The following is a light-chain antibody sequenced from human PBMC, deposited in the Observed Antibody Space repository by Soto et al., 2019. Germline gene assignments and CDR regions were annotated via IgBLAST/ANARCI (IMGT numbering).Light chain of an antibody. CDR3: CSYAGSSSWV. CDR1: SSDVGSYTL. Sequence: QSALTQPASVSGSPGQSITISCTGTSSDVGSYTLVSWYQHHRGKAPKVIIYEDSKRPSGASNRFSGSKSGNTASLTISGLQAEDEADYYCCSYAGSSSWVFGGGTKLTVL. CDR2: EDS. V-gene: IGLV2-23*01. J-gene: IGLJ2*01.